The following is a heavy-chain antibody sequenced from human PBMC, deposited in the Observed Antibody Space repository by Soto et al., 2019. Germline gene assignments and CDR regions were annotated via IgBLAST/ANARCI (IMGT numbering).Heavy chain of an antibody. D-gene: IGHD1-1*01. CDR1: GLTVINNY. CDR2: FYGDGST. CDR3: ARGWTGLIIPQNYGMEV. J-gene: IGHJ6*02. V-gene: IGHV3-66*01. Sequence: EVRLVASGGALVRPGGSLRVSCAAFGLTVINNYMNWVRQAPGKGLEWVSVFYGDGSTYYADSVKGRFTISRENSKNTMDLQMNSLRAEDTAVYYCARGWTGLIIPQNYGMEVWGQGTTVTVSS.